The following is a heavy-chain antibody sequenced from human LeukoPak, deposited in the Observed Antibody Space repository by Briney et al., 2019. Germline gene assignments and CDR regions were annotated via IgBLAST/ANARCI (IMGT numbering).Heavy chain of an antibody. Sequence: PSETLSLTCTVSGGSISSGDYYWSWIRQPPGKGLEWIGYIYYSGSTYYNPSLKSRVTISVDTSKNQFSLKLSSVTAADTAVYYCAASEIAAAGAFDIWGQGTMVTVSS. CDR1: GGSISSGDYY. D-gene: IGHD6-13*01. CDR2: IYYSGST. V-gene: IGHV4-30-4*08. J-gene: IGHJ3*02. CDR3: AASEIAAAGAFDI.